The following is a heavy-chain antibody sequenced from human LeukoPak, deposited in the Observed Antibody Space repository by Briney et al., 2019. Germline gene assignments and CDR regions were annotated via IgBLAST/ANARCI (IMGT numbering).Heavy chain of an antibody. J-gene: IGHJ2*01. Sequence: GASVKVSCKASGYTFTSYGISWVRQAPGQGLEWMGWISAYNGNIDYAQKLQGRVTMTTDTSTSTVYMELRSLRSDDTAVYYCARDKKTYYYGSGRHWFFDLWGRGTLVTVSS. CDR3: ARDKKTYYYGSGRHWFFDL. CDR1: GYTFTSYG. D-gene: IGHD3-10*01. V-gene: IGHV1-18*01. CDR2: ISAYNGNI.